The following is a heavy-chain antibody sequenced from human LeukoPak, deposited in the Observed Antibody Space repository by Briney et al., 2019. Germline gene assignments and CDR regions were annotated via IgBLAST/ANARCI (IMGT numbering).Heavy chain of an antibody. Sequence: SETLSLTCTVSGGSLSTSDYLWAWVRQPPGKGLEWIGGFYYYGVTYYNGVTSYSPSLRSRVTISVDTPKNHFSLDLTSVTAADTAVYYCVRRNYLSSRIDPWGQGTLVTVSS. CDR2: FYYYGVT. J-gene: IGHJ5*02. CDR1: GGSLSTSDYL. V-gene: IGHV4-39*02. CDR3: VRRNYLSSRIDP. D-gene: IGHD3-16*01.